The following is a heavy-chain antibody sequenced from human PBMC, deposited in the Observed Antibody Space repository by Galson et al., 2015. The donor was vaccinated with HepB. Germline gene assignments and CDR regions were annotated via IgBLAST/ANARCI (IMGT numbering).Heavy chain of an antibody. CDR1: GYTFTSSL. Sequence: SVKVSCKASGYTFTSSLMHWVRQAPGQGLEWMGIINPNGGSTSYAQKFQGRVTVTRDTSTSTVYMELSSLRSEDTAVYYCARSRGVYYYDSSAHYWGQGTLVTVSS. J-gene: IGHJ4*02. CDR2: INPNGGST. V-gene: IGHV1-46*01. D-gene: IGHD3-22*01. CDR3: ARSRGVYYYDSSAHY.